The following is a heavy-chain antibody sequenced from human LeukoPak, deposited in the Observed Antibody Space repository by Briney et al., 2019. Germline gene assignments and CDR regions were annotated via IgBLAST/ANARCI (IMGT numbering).Heavy chain of an antibody. V-gene: IGHV1-8*03. CDR2: MNPNSGNT. J-gene: IGHJ4*02. CDR1: GYTFTSYD. CDR3: AIRPSCSGNSCYRDRPFDY. Sequence: GASVKVSCKASGYTFTSYDINWVRQATGQGLEWMGWMNPNSGNTGYALKFQGRVTITRNTSISTAYMELNSLRSEDTAVYYCAIRPSCSGNSCYRDRPFDYWGQGTLVTVSS. D-gene: IGHD2-2*01.